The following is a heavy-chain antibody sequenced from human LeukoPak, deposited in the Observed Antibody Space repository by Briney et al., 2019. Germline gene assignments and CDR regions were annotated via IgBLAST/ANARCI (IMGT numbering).Heavy chain of an antibody. CDR3: AREREYSDSSGSWDYFDS. Sequence: SETLSLTCTVSGGSISSYYWSWIRQPPGKGLEWIVYIYYSGSTNYNPYLKSRVTISVDTSKDQFSLKLSSVTAEDTAVYYCAREREYSDSSGSWDYFDSWGQGTLVTVSS. D-gene: IGHD3-22*01. CDR1: GGSISSYY. CDR2: IYYSGST. J-gene: IGHJ4*02. V-gene: IGHV4-59*01.